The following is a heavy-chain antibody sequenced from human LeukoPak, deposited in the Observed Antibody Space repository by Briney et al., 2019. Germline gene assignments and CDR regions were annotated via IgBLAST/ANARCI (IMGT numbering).Heavy chain of an antibody. J-gene: IGHJ4*02. D-gene: IGHD2-2*01. CDR2: IIPILGIA. Sequence: SVKVSCKASGGTFSSYAISWVRQAPGQGLEWMGRIIPILGIANYAQKFQGRVTITADKSTSTAYMELSSLRSEDTAVYYCARARFRRASSTSPFDYWGQGTLVTVSS. CDR1: GGTFSSYA. CDR3: ARARFRRASSTSPFDY. V-gene: IGHV1-69*04.